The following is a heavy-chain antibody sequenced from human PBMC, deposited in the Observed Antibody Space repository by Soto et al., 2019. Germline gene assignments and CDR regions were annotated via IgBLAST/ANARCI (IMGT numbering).Heavy chain of an antibody. CDR2: ISAYNGNT. CDR1: GYTFTSYG. V-gene: IGHV1-18*01. CDR3: AREGYYGSGSYLGYYYYYGMDV. J-gene: IGHJ6*02. D-gene: IGHD3-10*01. Sequence: QVQLVQSGAEVKKPGASVKVSCKASGYTFTSYGISWVRQAPGQGLERMGWISAYNGNTNYAQKLQGRVTMTTDTSTSTAYMELRSLRSDDTAVYYCAREGYYGSGSYLGYYYYYGMDVWGQGTTVTVSS.